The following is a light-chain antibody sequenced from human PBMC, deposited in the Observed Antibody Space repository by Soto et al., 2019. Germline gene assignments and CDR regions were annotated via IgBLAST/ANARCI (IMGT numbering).Light chain of an antibody. J-gene: IGKJ1*01. CDR3: MQALQTPST. Sequence: DTVMTQSPLSLPVTPGEPASISCRSSQSLLHSNGYNYLHWYLQKPGQSPQLLIYLGSNRASGVPDRFSGSGLGTDFTLKISRVEAKDVGVYYCMQALQTPSTFGQGTKVDIK. CDR2: LGS. V-gene: IGKV2-28*01. CDR1: QSLLHSNGYNY.